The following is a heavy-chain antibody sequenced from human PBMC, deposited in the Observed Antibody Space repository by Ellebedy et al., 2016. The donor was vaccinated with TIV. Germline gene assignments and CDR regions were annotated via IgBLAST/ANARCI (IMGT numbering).Heavy chain of an antibody. Sequence: SETLSLXXSVSGGSVISGSYFWSWIRQHPGKGLEWIGYIHYLGSTFYNPSLKSRVSISVDTSKDQFSLDLRSVTAADTAVYYCARGSGRDWYFNLWGRGTLVTVSS. CDR1: GGSVISGSYF. J-gene: IGHJ2*01. CDR2: IHYLGST. V-gene: IGHV4-31*03. D-gene: IGHD1-1*01. CDR3: ARGSGRDWYFNL.